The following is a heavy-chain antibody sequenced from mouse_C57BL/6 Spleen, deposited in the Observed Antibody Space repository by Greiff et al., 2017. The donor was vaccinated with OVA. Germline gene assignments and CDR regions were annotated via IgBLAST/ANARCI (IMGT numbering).Heavy chain of an antibody. Sequence: VQLQQSGAELVRPGASVTLSCKASGYTFTDYEMHWVKQTPVHGLEWIGAIDPETGGTAYNQKFKGKAILTADKSSSTAYMELRSLTSEDSAVYYCTGGHYYAMDYWGQGTSVTVSS. V-gene: IGHV1-15*01. J-gene: IGHJ4*01. CDR2: IDPETGGT. D-gene: IGHD3-3*01. CDR1: GYTFTDYE. CDR3: TGGHYYAMDY.